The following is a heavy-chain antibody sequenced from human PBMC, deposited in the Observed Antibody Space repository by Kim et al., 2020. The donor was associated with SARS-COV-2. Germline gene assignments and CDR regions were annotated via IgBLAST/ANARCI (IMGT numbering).Heavy chain of an antibody. CDR2: ISGSGGST. Sequence: GGSLRLSCAASGFTFSSYAMSWVRQAPGKGLEWVSAISGSGGSTYYADSVKGRFTISRDNSKNTLYLQMNSLRAEDTAVYYCAKGGRPHSRAPSGGWFDPWGQGTLVTVSS. D-gene: IGHD6-13*01. J-gene: IGHJ5*02. V-gene: IGHV3-23*01. CDR3: AKGGRPHSRAPSGGWFDP. CDR1: GFTFSSYA.